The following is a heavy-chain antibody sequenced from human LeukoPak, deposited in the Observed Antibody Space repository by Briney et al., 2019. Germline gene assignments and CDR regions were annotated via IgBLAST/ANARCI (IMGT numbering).Heavy chain of an antibody. CDR3: ARDLPPYGGNSGGEYFQH. CDR2: ISAYNGNT. J-gene: IGHJ1*01. D-gene: IGHD4-23*01. Sequence: GASVKVSCEASGYTFTSYGISWVRQAPGQGLEWMGWISAYNGNTNYAQKLQGRVTMTTDTSTSTAYMELRSLRSDDTAVYYCARDLPPYGGNSGGEYFQHWGQGTLVTVSS. CDR1: GYTFTSYG. V-gene: IGHV1-18*01.